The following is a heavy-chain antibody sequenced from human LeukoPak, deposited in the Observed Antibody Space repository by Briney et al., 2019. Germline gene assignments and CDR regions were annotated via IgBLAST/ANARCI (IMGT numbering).Heavy chain of an antibody. J-gene: IGHJ4*02. Sequence: GGSLRLSCAASGFTFSSYGMHWVRQAPGKGLEWVAVISYDGSNKYYADSVKGRFTISRDNSKNTLYLQMNSLRAEDTAVYYCAKASGIWGQGTLVTVSS. CDR2: ISYDGSNK. V-gene: IGHV3-30*18. CDR1: GFTFSSYG. CDR3: AKASGI. D-gene: IGHD3-10*01.